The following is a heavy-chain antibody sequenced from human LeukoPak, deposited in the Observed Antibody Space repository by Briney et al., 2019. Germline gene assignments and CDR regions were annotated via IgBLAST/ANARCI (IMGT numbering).Heavy chain of an antibody. CDR1: GGSISSGSYY. D-gene: IGHD3-3*01. CDR2: IYTSGST. CDR3: AREVSYYDFWSGFYYMDV. V-gene: IGHV4-61*02. J-gene: IGHJ6*03. Sequence: SETLSLTCTVSGGSISSGSYYWSWIRQPAGTGLEWIGRIYTSGSTNYNPSLKSRVTISVDTSKNQFSLKLSSVTAADTAVYYCAREVSYYDFWSGFYYMDVWGKGTTVTVSS.